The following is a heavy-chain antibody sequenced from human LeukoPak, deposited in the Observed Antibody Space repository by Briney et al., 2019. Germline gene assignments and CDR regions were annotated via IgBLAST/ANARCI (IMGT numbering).Heavy chain of an antibody. D-gene: IGHD2-2*02. CDR3: AKDIYCSSTSCYTYYYYGMDV. J-gene: IGHJ6*02. Sequence: GGSLRLSCAASGFTFSSYAMSWVRQAPGKGLEWVSAISGSGGSTYYADSVKGRFTISRDNSTNTLYLQMNSLRAEDTAVYYCAKDIYCSSTSCYTYYYYGMDVWGQGTTVAVSS. CDR2: ISGSGGST. V-gene: IGHV3-23*01. CDR1: GFTFSSYA.